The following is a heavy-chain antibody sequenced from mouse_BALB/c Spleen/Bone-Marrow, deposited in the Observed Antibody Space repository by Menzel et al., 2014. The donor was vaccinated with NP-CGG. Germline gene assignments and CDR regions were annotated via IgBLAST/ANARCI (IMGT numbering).Heavy chain of an antibody. Sequence: EVQLQQSGPELVKPGASVKVSCKASGYTFTNYNMYWVKQSHGKSLEWIGYIDPYSGGSRYNQNFKGKATLTVDKSSSTAYMHLNSLTSEDSAVYYCARRVYYDYYAMVYWGQGTSVTVSS. J-gene: IGHJ4*01. V-gene: IGHV1S135*01. CDR3: ARRVYYDYYAMVY. CDR2: IDPYSGGS. D-gene: IGHD1-1*01. CDR1: GYTFTNYN.